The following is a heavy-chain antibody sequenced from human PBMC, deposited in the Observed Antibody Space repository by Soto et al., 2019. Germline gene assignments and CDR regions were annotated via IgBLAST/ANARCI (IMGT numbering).Heavy chain of an antibody. CDR3: ARGRYYYDSSGQNAEYFQH. J-gene: IGHJ1*01. CDR1: GGTFSSYA. V-gene: IGHV1-69*13. CDR2: IIPIFGTA. Sequence: ASVKVSCKASGGTFSSYAISWVRQAPGQGLEWMGGIIPIFGTANYAQKFQGRVTITADESTSTAYMELSSLRSEDTAVYYCARGRYYYDSSGQNAEYFQHWGQGTLVTVSS. D-gene: IGHD3-22*01.